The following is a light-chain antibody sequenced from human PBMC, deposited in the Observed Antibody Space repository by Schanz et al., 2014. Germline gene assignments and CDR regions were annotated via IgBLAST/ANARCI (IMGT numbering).Light chain of an antibody. V-gene: IGKV3-11*01. J-gene: IGKJ4*01. CDR2: DAS. CDR1: QSVSTY. Sequence: EIVLTQSPATLSLSPGERATLSCRASQSVSTYLAWYQQKPGQAPRLLIYDASNRVTGIPARFSGSGSGTDFTLTISRLEPEDFAVYYCQQYGSSPLTFGGGTKVEIK. CDR3: QQYGSSPLT.